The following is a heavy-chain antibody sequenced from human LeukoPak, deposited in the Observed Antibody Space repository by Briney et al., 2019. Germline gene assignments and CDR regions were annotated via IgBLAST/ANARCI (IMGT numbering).Heavy chain of an antibody. Sequence: PSETLSLTCTVSGGSISDYYWSWIRQPPGKGLEWIGYIYNSGRTNYNPSLKSRVTISVDTSKDQFSLKLSSVTAADTAVYYCARTSIAARRANAFDIWGQGTMDTVSS. V-gene: IGHV4-59*01. D-gene: IGHD6-6*01. J-gene: IGHJ3*02. CDR3: ARTSIAARRANAFDI. CDR2: IYNSGRT. CDR1: GGSISDYY.